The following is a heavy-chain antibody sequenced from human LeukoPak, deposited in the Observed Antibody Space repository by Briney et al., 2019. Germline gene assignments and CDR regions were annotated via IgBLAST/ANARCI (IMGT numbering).Heavy chain of an antibody. CDR1: GGSVSSGGYY. D-gene: IGHD3-3*02. Sequence: SETLSLTCTVSGGSVSSGGYYWSWVRQHPGEGLEWIGHIYYSGSTYYNPSLKSRVTISVDTSKNQFSLKLSSVTAADTAVYFYARVSSSFSLPRPGWFDPWGQGTLVTVSS. J-gene: IGHJ5*02. V-gene: IGHV4-31*03. CDR3: ARVSSSFSLPRPGWFDP. CDR2: IYYSGST.